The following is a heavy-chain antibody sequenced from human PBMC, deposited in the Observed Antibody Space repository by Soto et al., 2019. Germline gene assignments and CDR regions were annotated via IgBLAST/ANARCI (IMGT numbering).Heavy chain of an antibody. CDR1: GGTFSSYT. V-gene: IGHV1-69*02. D-gene: IGHD6-25*01. CDR2: IIPILSIA. J-gene: IGHJ4*02. Sequence: QVQLVQSGAEVKKPGSSVKVSCKASGGTFSSYTISWVRQAPGQGLEWMGRIIPILSIANYAQKFQGRVTITADKSTSTAYMELISRRSYDTAVYYCARGVSVSDYYYFDYWGQGTLVTVSS. CDR3: ARGVSVSDYYYFDY.